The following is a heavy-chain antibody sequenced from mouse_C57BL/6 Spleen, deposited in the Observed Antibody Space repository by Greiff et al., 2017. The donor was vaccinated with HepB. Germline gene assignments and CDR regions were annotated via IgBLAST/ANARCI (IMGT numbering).Heavy chain of an antibody. D-gene: IGHD1-1*01. J-gene: IGHJ1*03. V-gene: IGHV1-52*01. CDR3: ARRSSSLDRYCDV. CDR2: IDPSDSET. CDR1: GYTFTSYW. Sequence: QVQLQQPGAELVRPGSSVKLSCKASGYTFTSYWMHWVKQRPIQGLEWIGNIDPSDSETHYNQKFKDKATLTVDKSSSTAYMQLSSLTSEDSAVYECARRSSSLDRYCDVWGTGTTVTVSS.